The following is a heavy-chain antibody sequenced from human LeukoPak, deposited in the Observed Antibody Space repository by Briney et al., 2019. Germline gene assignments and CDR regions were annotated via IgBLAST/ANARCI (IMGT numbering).Heavy chain of an antibody. V-gene: IGHV5-51*01. J-gene: IGHJ5*02. CDR1: GYSFTSYW. D-gene: IGHD3-10*01. CDR3: ARSHYGSGKYPFDP. Sequence: GESLKISCKASGYSFTSYWIGWVRQLPGKGLEWMGIIYPGDSDTRYSPSFQGQVTISADKSMSTAYLQWSSLKASDTAMYYCARSHYGSGKYPFDPWGQGTLVTVSS. CDR2: IYPGDSDT.